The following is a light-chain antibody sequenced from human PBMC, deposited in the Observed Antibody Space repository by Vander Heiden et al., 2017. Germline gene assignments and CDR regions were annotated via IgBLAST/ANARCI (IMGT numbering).Light chain of an antibody. Sequence: QSVVTQPPSASGTPGQRVTISCSGSSSNIETNAVSWYQLLPGTAPKRLIYSNNQRPSGVPDRFSGSKSGTSASLAISGLQSDDEADDYCAAWDDSLNGGVFGGGTKLTVL. CDR3: AAWDDSLNGGV. V-gene: IGLV1-44*01. CDR2: SNN. J-gene: IGLJ3*02. CDR1: SSNIETNA.